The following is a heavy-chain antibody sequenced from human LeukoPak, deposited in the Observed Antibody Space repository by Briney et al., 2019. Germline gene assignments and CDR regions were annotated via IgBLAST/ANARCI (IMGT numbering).Heavy chain of an antibody. Sequence: PSETLSLTCTVSGGSISSYLWSWIRQPPGKGLQWIGYINHGGSTNYNPSLKSRVTISVDTSKNQFSLKLSSVTAADTAVYYCARSSGYSSSGGLNWFDTWGQGTLVTVSS. CDR3: ARSSGYSSSGGLNWFDT. V-gene: IGHV4-4*08. J-gene: IGHJ5*02. D-gene: IGHD6-13*01. CDR1: GGSISSYL. CDR2: INHGGST.